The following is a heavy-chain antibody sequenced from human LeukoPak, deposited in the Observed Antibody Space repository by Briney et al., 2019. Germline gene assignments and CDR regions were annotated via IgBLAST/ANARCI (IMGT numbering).Heavy chain of an antibody. J-gene: IGHJ4*02. D-gene: IGHD6-13*01. CDR3: ARAIAAAPAGGNYFDY. Sequence: SGTLSLTCAVSGGSISSSNWWNWVRQPPGKGLEWIGEIYHSGSTNYNPSLKSRVTISVDKSKNQFSLKLSSVTAADTAVYYCARAIAAAPAGGNYFDYWGQGTLVTVSS. CDR1: GGSISSSNW. CDR2: IYHSGST. V-gene: IGHV4-4*02.